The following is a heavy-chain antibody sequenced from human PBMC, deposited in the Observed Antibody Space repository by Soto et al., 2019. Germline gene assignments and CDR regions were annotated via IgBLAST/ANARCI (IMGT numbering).Heavy chain of an antibody. J-gene: IGHJ3*02. CDR3: ARESRAHDAFDI. CDR2: IIPIFGTA. D-gene: IGHD2-2*01. Sequence: SVKVSCKASGGTFSSYAISWVRQAPGQGLEWMGGIIPIFGTANYAQKFQGRVTITADESTSTAYMELSSLRSEDTAVYYCARESRAHDAFDIWGQGTMVTVSS. V-gene: IGHV1-69*13. CDR1: GGTFSSYA.